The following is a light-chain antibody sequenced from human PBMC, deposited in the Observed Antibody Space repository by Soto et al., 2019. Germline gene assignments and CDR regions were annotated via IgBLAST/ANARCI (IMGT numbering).Light chain of an antibody. CDR1: QSITDH. Sequence: DIPMTQSPSSLSASVGDRVTITCRASQSITDHLNWYQQKSGEAPKLLIYTASNLQSGVPSRFSGRGSETEFTLTISSLQPEDFATYYCQQSYSTLWTFGQGTKLDVK. V-gene: IGKV1-39*01. CDR3: QQSYSTLWT. CDR2: TAS. J-gene: IGKJ1*01.